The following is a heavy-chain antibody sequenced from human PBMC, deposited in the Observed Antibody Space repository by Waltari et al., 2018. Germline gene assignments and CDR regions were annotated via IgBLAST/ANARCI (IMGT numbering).Heavy chain of an antibody. Sequence: EVQLVESGGGLVQPGGSPRLPCAASGLTFSSYWMHCVRQAPGKGLVEVRVVVSRSNSDWSSTSYGDSVKGRFTITRDNAKNTLYLQMNSLRAEDTAVYYGAREHSGWYIDYWGQGTLVTVSS. CDR2: SNSDWSST. J-gene: IGHJ4*02. D-gene: IGHD6-19*01. CDR1: GLTFSSYW. V-gene: IGHV3-74*01. CDR3: AREHSGWYIDY.